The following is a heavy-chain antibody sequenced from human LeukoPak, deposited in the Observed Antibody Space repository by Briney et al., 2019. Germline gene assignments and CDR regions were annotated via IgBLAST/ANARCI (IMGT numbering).Heavy chain of an antibody. CDR3: ARRVWAYSSSWYVGGNYYYYMDV. CDR2: ISAYNGNT. V-gene: IGHV1-18*01. CDR1: GYTFTSYG. D-gene: IGHD6-13*01. J-gene: IGHJ6*03. Sequence: GASVKVSCKASGYTFTSYGISWVRQAPGQGLEWMGWISAYNGNTNYAQKLQGRVTMTADTSTSTAYMELRSLRSDDTAVYYCARRVWAYSSSWYVGGNYYYYMDVWGKGTTVTVSS.